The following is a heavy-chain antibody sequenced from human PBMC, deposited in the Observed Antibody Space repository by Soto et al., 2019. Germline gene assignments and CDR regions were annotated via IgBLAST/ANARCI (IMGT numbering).Heavy chain of an antibody. Sequence: QVQLVESGGGVVQPGRSLRLSCAASGFTFSSYGMHWVRQAPGKGLEWVVVIWYDGSNKYYADSVKGRFTISRDNSKNTLYLQMNSLRAEDTAVYHCARAQHPGIAVAGTYYYYYGMDVWGQGTTVTVSS. CDR2: IWYDGSNK. V-gene: IGHV3-33*01. D-gene: IGHD6-19*01. CDR1: GFTFSSYG. J-gene: IGHJ6*02. CDR3: ARAQHPGIAVAGTYYYYYGMDV.